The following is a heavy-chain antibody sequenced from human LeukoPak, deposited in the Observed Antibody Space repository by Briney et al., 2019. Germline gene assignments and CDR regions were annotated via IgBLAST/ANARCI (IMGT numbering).Heavy chain of an antibody. Sequence: GGSLRLSCAASGFTFSSYAMHWVRQAPGKGLEWVALISYDGSNKHYADSVKGRFTISRDNSKNTLYLQMNSLRAEDTAVYYCAKGGYDSWGQGTLVTVSS. CDR2: ISYDGSNK. CDR1: GFTFSSYA. J-gene: IGHJ5*02. CDR3: AKGGYDS. V-gene: IGHV3-30*04. D-gene: IGHD5-12*01.